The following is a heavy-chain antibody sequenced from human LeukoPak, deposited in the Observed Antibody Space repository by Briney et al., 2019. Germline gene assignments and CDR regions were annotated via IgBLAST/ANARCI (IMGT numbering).Heavy chain of an antibody. D-gene: IGHD5-18*01. Sequence: GGSLRLSCAASGFTVSSNYMSWVRQAPGKGLEWVSVIYSGGSTYYADSVRGRFSISRDNSKNTLYLQMNSLRAEDTAVYYCAREANTARARTLAFDIWGQGTMVTVSS. J-gene: IGHJ3*02. CDR2: IYSGGST. CDR1: GFTVSSNY. CDR3: AREANTARARTLAFDI. V-gene: IGHV3-53*05.